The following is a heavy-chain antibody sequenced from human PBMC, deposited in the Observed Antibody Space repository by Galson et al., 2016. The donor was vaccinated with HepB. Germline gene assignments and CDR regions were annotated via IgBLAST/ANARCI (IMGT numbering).Heavy chain of an antibody. Sequence: SLRLSCAASEFTFNAYGMIWVRQAPGKGLEWVSTTTGRGDSAYYADSVKGRFTISRDNSQNTLFLQMNSLRAEDTAIYYCAKHAEPYYYYAMDVWGQGTTVTVSS. J-gene: IGHJ6*02. CDR1: EFTFNAYG. CDR3: AKHAEPYYYYAMDV. D-gene: IGHD1-14*01. CDR2: TTGRGDSA. V-gene: IGHV3-23*01.